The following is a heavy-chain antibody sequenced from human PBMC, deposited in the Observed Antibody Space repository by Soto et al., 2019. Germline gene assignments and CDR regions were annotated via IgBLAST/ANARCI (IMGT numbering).Heavy chain of an antibody. CDR2: ISAYNGNT. D-gene: IGHD5-18*01. CDR1: GYTFTSYG. CDR3: ARDHSRRGYSYGGIRN. J-gene: IGHJ4*02. V-gene: IGHV1-18*03. Sequence: QVQLVQSGAEVKKPGASVKVSCKASGYTFTSYGISWVRQAPGQGLEWMGWISAYNGNTNYAQKLQGRVTITTDSSTSTAYMELRNLRSDDMAVYYCARDHSRRGYSYGGIRNWGQGTLVTVSS.